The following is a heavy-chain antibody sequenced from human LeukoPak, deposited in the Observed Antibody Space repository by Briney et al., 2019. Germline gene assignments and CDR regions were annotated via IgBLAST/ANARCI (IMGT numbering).Heavy chain of an antibody. CDR3: ARVGGYSYGPFDY. Sequence: SETLSLTCAVYGGSFSGYYWSWIRQPPGKGLEWIGEINHSGGTNYNPSLKSRVTISVDTSKNQFSLKLSSVTAADTAVYYCARVGGYSYGPFDYWGQGTLVTVSS. J-gene: IGHJ4*02. CDR1: GGSFSGYY. V-gene: IGHV4-34*01. D-gene: IGHD5-18*01. CDR2: INHSGGT.